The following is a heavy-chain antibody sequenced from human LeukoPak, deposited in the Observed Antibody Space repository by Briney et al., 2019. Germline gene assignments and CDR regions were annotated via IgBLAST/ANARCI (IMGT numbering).Heavy chain of an antibody. J-gene: IGHJ4*02. Sequence: PGGSLRLSCAASGFTFSTYAMSWVRQAPGKGLEWVSSISSSGARTFYADSVKDRFTISRDNTENYLDLQMSRLRAEDTAVYYCAKDRPNYHESNGHYYRPNGDYWGQGTLVTVPS. CDR1: GFTFSTYA. V-gene: IGHV3-23*01. CDR2: ISSSGART. D-gene: IGHD3-22*01. CDR3: AKDRPNYHESNGHYYRPNGDY.